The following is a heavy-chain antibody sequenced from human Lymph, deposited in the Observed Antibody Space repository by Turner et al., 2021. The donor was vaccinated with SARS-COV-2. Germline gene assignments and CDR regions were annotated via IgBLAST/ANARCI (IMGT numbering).Heavy chain of an antibody. CDR3: TTHSAPDY. CDR2: NKTKTDGGTT. Sequence: EVQLVESGGGLVKTGGSLRLSCADSGFTFSNAWMTWVRPAPGKGLEWVCRNKTKTDGGTTDYAAPVKGRFTISRDDSKNTLYLQMNSLKTEDTAVYYCTTHSAPDYWGQGTLVTVSS. J-gene: IGHJ4*02. CDR1: GFTFSNAW. D-gene: IGHD6-13*01. V-gene: IGHV3-15*01.